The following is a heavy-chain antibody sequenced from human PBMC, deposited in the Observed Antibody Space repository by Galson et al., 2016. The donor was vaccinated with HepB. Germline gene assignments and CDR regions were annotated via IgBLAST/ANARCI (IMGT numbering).Heavy chain of an antibody. Sequence: TLSLTCTVSGGSISSGGYYWSWIRQHPGKGLEWIGYIYYSGSTYYNPSLKSRVTISVDTSKNQFSLKLSSVTAADTAVYYCARARRSSSSSTRFDPWGQGTLVTVSS. D-gene: IGHD6-13*01. CDR3: ARARRSSSSSTRFDP. V-gene: IGHV4-31*03. CDR1: GGSISSGGYY. J-gene: IGHJ5*02. CDR2: IYYSGST.